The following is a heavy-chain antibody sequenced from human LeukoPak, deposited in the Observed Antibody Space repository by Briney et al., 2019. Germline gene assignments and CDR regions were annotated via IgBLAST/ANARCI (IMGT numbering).Heavy chain of an antibody. CDR2: ISAYNGNT. Sequence: HEASVKVSCKASGYTFTSYGISWVRQAPGQGLEWMGWISAYNGNTNYAQKLQGRVTTTTDTSTSTAYMELRSLRSDDTAVYYCARAHVLLWFGGKYYFDYWGQGTLVTVSS. CDR1: GYTFTSYG. D-gene: IGHD3-10*01. J-gene: IGHJ4*02. V-gene: IGHV1-18*04. CDR3: ARAHVLLWFGGKYYFDY.